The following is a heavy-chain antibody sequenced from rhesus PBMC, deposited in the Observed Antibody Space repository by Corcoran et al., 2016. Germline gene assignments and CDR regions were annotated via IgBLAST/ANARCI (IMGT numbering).Heavy chain of an antibody. CDR3: ARRSGNYHDY. CDR2: IGGNSGST. Sequence: QVQLQESGPGLVKPSETLSLTCAVSGYSISSGYGWSWIRQRPGKGREWIGYIGGNSGSTNYNPSLKSRVPISKDTSKNQFSLKLSSVAAADTAVYYCARRSGNYHDYWGQGVLVTVSS. D-gene: IGHD1-44*01. CDR1: GYSISSGYG. J-gene: IGHJ4*01. V-gene: IGHV4-127*01.